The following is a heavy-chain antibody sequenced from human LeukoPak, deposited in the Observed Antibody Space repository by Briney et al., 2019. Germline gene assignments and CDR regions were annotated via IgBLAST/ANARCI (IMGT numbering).Heavy chain of an antibody. V-gene: IGHV3-23*01. J-gene: IGHJ4*02. D-gene: IGHD7-27*01. CDR3: AKDGNWARFED. CDR1: GFIFSHYG. Sequence: PGGSLRLSCAASGFIFSHYGMNWVRQAPGKGLERVSGITSRSTTYYADSVKGRFTISRDNSKNMVWLQINSPTAEDTATYYCAKDGNWARFEDWGQGTLVTVSS. CDR2: ITSRSTT.